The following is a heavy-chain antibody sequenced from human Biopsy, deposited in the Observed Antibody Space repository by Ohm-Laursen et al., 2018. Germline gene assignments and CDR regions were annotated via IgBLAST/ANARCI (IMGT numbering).Heavy chain of an antibody. CDR1: GLSFTTVGMR. D-gene: IGHD1-26*01. CDR3: ARASASQYYGVDV. J-gene: IGHJ6*02. Sequence: TQTLTLTCTFSGLSFTTVGMRVTWIRQSPGKALAWPALFDWAGDTRCSASLKTRLSISKYTFKDQVVLTMSDIDPVDTATYYCARASASQYYGVDVWGQGPSVTVSS. CDR2: FDWAGDT. V-gene: IGHV2-70*13.